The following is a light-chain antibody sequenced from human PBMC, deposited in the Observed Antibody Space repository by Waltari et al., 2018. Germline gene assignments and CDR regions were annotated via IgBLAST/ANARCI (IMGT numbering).Light chain of an antibody. CDR2: GVS. CDR1: QSVSSTW. V-gene: IGKV3-20*01. CDR3: QQYAFSPPGKS. Sequence: LVLTQSPGTLSLSPGEAATLSCRASQSVSSTWLAWYQQKPGQPPRLLIYGVSNSAPGIPDRFSGSVSGTDFTLTIDRLEPEDVAVYYCQQYAFSPPGKSFGQGTKVEIQ. J-gene: IGKJ1*01.